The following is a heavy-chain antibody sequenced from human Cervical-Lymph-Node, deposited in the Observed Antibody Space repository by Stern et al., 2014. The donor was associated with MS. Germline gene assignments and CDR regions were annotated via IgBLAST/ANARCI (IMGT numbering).Heavy chain of an antibody. CDR3: ACRRRGPIGY. Sequence: QVQLQQWGAGLLKPSETLSLTCAAYGGSFSGYYWSWIRQPPGKGLEWIGEINHSGSTNYTPSLKSQVTISVDTSKNQFSLKLSSVTAADTAVYYCACRRRGPIGYWGQGTLVTVSS. D-gene: IGHD3-10*01. V-gene: IGHV4-34*01. CDR2: INHSGST. J-gene: IGHJ4*02. CDR1: GGSFSGYY.